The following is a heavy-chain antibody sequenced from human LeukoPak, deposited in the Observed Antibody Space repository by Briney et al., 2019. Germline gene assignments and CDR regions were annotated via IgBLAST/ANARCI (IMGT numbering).Heavy chain of an antibody. CDR2: IYTSGST. CDR1: GGSISSYY. Sequence: PSETLSLTCTVSGGSISSYYWSWIRQPAGKGLEWSGRIYTSGSTNYNPSLKSRVTMSVDTSKNQFSLKLSSVTAADTAVYYCARDRISGWYGGYYFDYWGQGTLVTVSS. D-gene: IGHD6-19*01. CDR3: ARDRISGWYGGYYFDY. V-gene: IGHV4-4*07. J-gene: IGHJ4*02.